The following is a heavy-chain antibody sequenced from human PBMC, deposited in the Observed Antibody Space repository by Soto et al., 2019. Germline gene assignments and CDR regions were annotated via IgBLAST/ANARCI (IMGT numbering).Heavy chain of an antibody. J-gene: IGHJ6*02. D-gene: IGHD6-13*01. CDR1: GFTFSSYG. V-gene: IGHV3-7*03. CDR3: ARIAAAGTSWYYYYGMDV. Sequence: RLGGSLRLCCAASGFTFSSYGMSWVRHAPGKGLEWVANIKQDGSEKYYVDSVKGRFTISRDNAKNSLYLQMNSLRAEDTAVYYCARIAAAGTSWYYYYGMDVWGQGTTVTVSS. CDR2: IKQDGSEK.